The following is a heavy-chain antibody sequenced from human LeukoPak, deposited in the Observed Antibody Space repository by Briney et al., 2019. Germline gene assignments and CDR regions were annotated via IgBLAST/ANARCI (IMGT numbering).Heavy chain of an antibody. V-gene: IGHV4-59*01. J-gene: IGHJ4*02. CDR3: ARSSSWYTRRGGFDY. CDR1: GGSISSYY. Sequence: SETLSLTCTVSGGSISSYYWSWIRQPPGQGLEWIGYIYYSGSTNYNPSLKSRVTIAVDTSKNQFSLKLSSVTAADAAVYYCARSSSWYTRRGGFDYWGQGTLVTVSS. CDR2: IYYSGST. D-gene: IGHD6-13*01.